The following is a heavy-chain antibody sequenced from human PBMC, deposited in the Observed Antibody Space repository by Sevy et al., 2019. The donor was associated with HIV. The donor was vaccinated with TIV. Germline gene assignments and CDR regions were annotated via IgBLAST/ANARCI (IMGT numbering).Heavy chain of an antibody. CDR1: GFPFSSDA. CDR2: LIGGGSRT. D-gene: IGHD3-16*01. J-gene: IGHJ3*02. Sequence: GGSLRLSCAASGFPFSSDAMSWVRQAPGKGLEWVSTLIGGGSRTYYADSVTGRFIISRDNSRNTLYLQMNSLRAEDTALYYCARDYLNIINLGGSKDIWGQGTMVTVSS. V-gene: IGHV3-23*01. CDR3: ARDYLNIINLGGSKDI.